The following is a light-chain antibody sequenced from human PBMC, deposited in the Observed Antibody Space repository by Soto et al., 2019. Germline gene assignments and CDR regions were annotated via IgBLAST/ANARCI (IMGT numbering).Light chain of an antibody. CDR2: GNT. Sequence: QSVLTQPPSVSGASGQRVTISCTGSSSNIGAGYDVHWYQQLPGTAPKLLIYGNTNRPSGVPDRFSGSKSGTSASLVITGLQAEDEADYYCQSYDSSLSCWVFGGGTKLTVL. J-gene: IGLJ3*02. V-gene: IGLV1-40*01. CDR1: SSNIGAGYD. CDR3: QSYDSSLSCWV.